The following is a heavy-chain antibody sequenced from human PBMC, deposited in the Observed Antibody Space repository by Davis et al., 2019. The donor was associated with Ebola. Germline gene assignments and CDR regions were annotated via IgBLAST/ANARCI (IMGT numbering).Heavy chain of an antibody. V-gene: IGHV3-30-3*01. J-gene: IGHJ6*02. CDR3: ARGMTYYDFWSGYGGMDV. CDR1: GFTFSSYA. Sequence: GESLKISCAASGFTFSSYAMHWVRQAPGKGLEWVAVISYDGSNKYYADSVKGRFTISRDNSKNTLYLQMNSLRAEDTAVYYCARGMTYYDFWSGYGGMDVWGQGTTVTVSS. CDR2: ISYDGSNK. D-gene: IGHD3-3*01.